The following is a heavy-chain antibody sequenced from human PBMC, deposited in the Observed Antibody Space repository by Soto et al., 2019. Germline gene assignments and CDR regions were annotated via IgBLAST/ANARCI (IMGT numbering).Heavy chain of an antibody. D-gene: IGHD3-3*01. J-gene: IGHJ4*02. V-gene: IGHV2-5*02. Sequence: QITLKESGPTLVKPTQTLTLTCTFSGFSLSTDGAGVGWIRQPPGKALEWLALIYWDDDKRYSPSLRTRIFITKDTSKNQVVLTVTNVDPVDTATYYCAHRSRSDFLSGTFDHWGQGNLVTVSS. CDR3: AHRSRSDFLSGTFDH. CDR1: GFSLSTDGAG. CDR2: IYWDDDK.